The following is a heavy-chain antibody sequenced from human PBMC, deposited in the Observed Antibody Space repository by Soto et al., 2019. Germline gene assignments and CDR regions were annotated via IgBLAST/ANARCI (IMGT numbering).Heavy chain of an antibody. CDR2: ISSSSTYI. Sequence: EVKLVESGGGLVKPGGSLRLSCAASGFTFSTYSMNWVRRAPGKGLEWVSSISSSSTYIYYADSVKGRFTISRDNAKNSLYLQMNSLRGEDTAVYYCARGIAVAETWWYDPWGQGTLVTVSS. CDR1: GFTFSTYS. D-gene: IGHD6-19*01. J-gene: IGHJ5*02. V-gene: IGHV3-21*01. CDR3: ARGIAVAETWWYDP.